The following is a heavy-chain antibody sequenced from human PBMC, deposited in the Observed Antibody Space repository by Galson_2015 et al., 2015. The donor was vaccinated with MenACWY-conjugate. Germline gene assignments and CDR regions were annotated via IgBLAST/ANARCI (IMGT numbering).Heavy chain of an antibody. CDR2: ISSSSSTI. J-gene: IGHJ3*02. CDR1: GFTFSSYS. CDR3: ARDPYYDILTGRDDAFDI. Sequence: SLRLSCAASGFTFSSYSMNWVRQAPGKGLEWVSYISSSSSTIYYADSVKGRFTISRVNAKNSLYLQMNSLRAEDTAVYYCARDPYYDILTGRDDAFDIWGQGTMVTVSS. D-gene: IGHD3-9*01. V-gene: IGHV3-48*04.